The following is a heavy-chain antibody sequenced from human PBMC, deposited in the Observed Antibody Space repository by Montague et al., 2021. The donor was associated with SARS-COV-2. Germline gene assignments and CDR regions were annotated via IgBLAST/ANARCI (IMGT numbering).Heavy chain of an antibody. CDR3: ARLTQLGYCSSASCSPALYFDD. J-gene: IGHJ4*03. V-gene: IGHV4-59*01. CDR1: GGSMSDYY. D-gene: IGHD2-15*01. CDR2: FSRIGGS. Sequence: SETLSLTCTVSGGSMSDYYWTWIRQPPGTGPEWIGYFSRIGGSNYSPSLRGRVTISLVTSRSQFSLQLSSVTAADTAFYYCARLTQLGYCSSASCSPALYFDDWGQGLLVSVSS.